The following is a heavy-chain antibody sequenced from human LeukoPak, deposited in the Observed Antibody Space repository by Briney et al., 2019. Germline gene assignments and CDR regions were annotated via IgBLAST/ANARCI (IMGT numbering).Heavy chain of an antibody. CDR1: GFTFSSYE. CDR2: ISSSGSTI. V-gene: IGHV3-48*03. D-gene: IGHD3-9*01. J-gene: IGHJ4*02. Sequence: PGGSLRLSCAASGFTFSSYEMNWVRQAPGKGLEWVSYISSSGSTIYYADSVKGRFTISRDNAKNSLYLQMNSLRAEDTAVYYCARDPPDGLTKRGRGYFDYWGQGTLVTVSS. CDR3: ARDPPDGLTKRGRGYFDY.